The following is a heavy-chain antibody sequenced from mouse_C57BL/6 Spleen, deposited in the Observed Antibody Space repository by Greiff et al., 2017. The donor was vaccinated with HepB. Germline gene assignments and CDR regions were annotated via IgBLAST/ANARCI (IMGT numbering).Heavy chain of an antibody. CDR1: GFNIKDYY. CDR3: TTSDYYGSSPYYFDY. CDR2: IDPEDGDT. D-gene: IGHD1-1*01. Sequence: EVQLQQSGAELVRPGASVKLSCTASGFNIKDYYMHWVKQRPEQGLEWIGRIDPEDGDTEYAPKFQGKATMTADTSSNTASLQLSSLTSEDTAVYYCTTSDYYGSSPYYFDYWGQGTTLTVSS. V-gene: IGHV14-1*01. J-gene: IGHJ2*01.